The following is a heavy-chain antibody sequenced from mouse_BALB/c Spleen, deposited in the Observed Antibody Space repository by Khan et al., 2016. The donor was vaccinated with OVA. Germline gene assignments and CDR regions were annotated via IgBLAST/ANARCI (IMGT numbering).Heavy chain of an antibody. J-gene: IGHJ3*01. V-gene: IGHV1S135*01. Sequence: VQLQQSGPELMKPGASEKISCKASGYSFTSYYIHWVMQSHGKSLEWIGYIDPFSGGTTYNQKFKGKATLNVDKSSSTAYIHISNLTSEDSAVYYCTRHGYVAWFTYWGQGTLVTVSA. CDR2: IDPFSGGT. D-gene: IGHD2-2*01. CDR3: TRHGYVAWFTY. CDR1: GYSFTSYY.